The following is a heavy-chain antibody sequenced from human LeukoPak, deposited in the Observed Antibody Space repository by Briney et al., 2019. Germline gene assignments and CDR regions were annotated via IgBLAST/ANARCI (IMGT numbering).Heavy chain of an antibody. CDR1: GYTFTTYY. J-gene: IGHJ3*02. D-gene: IGHD6-13*01. CDR3: ASCRRHGSSCGAFDI. V-gene: IGHV1-8*02. Sequence: ASVKVSCKASGYTFTTYYIHWVRQAPGQGLEWMGWMNPNSGNTGYAQKFQGRVTMTRNTSISTAYMELSSLRSEDTAVYYCASCRRHGSSCGAFDIWGQGTMVTVSS. CDR2: MNPNSGNT.